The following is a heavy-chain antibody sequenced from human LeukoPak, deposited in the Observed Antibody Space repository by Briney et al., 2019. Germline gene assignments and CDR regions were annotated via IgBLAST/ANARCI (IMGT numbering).Heavy chain of an antibody. V-gene: IGHV4-59*01. CDR2: IYYSGRT. D-gene: IGHD5-18*01. Sequence: SETLSLTCTVSGGSISSYYWSWVRQPPGKGREWIGYIYYSGRTNYNPSLKSRVTISVDTSKNQFSLKLSSVTAADTAVYYCARDRAYSYGHTYYYSMDVWGKGTTVTVSS. CDR1: GGSISSYY. J-gene: IGHJ6*03. CDR3: ARDRAYSYGHTYYYSMDV.